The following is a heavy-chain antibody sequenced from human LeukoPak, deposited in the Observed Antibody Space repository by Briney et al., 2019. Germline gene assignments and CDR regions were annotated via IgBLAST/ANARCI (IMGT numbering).Heavy chain of an antibody. Sequence: SVKVSCKASGGTFSSYAISWVRQAPGQGLEWMGGIIPIFGTANYAQKFQGRVTITADKSTSTAYMELSSLRSEDTAVYYCARDYQWLPPRGGSFYYYYMDVWGKGTTVTISS. V-gene: IGHV1-69*06. J-gene: IGHJ6*03. CDR3: ARDYQWLPPRGGSFYYYYMDV. CDR1: GGTFSSYA. CDR2: IIPIFGTA. D-gene: IGHD5-12*01.